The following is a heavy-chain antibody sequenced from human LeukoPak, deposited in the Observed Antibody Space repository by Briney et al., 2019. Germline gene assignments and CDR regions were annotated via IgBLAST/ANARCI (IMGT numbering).Heavy chain of an antibody. J-gene: IGHJ6*04. Sequence: GGSLRLSCAASGFIFSKSWMHWVRQVPGKGLVWVARIYNDGSTTNYADSVKGRFTISRDNAANTLFLQMSGLRAEDTAVYYCAELGITMIGGVWGKGTTVTISS. CDR3: AELGITMIGGV. CDR1: GFIFSKSW. D-gene: IGHD3-10*02. CDR2: IYNDGSTT. V-gene: IGHV3-74*01.